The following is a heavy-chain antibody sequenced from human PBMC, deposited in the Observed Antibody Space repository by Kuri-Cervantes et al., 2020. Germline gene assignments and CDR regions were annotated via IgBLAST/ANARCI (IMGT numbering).Heavy chain of an antibody. CDR1: GFTFSSYA. CDR3: ARSNIAAAGTSFDY. D-gene: IGHD6-13*01. Sequence: GGSLRLSCAASGFTFSSYAMHWVRQAPGKGLEWVAVISYDGSNKYYADSVKGRFTISRDNSKNTLYLQMNSLRAEDTAVYYCARSNIAAAGTSFDYWGQGTLVTVSS. J-gene: IGHJ4*02. V-gene: IGHV3-30-3*01. CDR2: ISYDGSNK.